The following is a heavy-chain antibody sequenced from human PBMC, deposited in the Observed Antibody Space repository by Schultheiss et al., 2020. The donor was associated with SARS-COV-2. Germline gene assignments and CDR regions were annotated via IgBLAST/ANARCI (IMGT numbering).Heavy chain of an antibody. CDR3: ARGYGVASPGFVVVPAAKARGVRFDP. Sequence: SQTLSLTCTVSGGSISSSSYYWSWIRQPPGKGLEWIGYIYYSGSTNYNPSLKSRVTISVDTSKNQFSLKLSSVTAADTAVYYCARGYGVASPGFVVVPAAKARGVRFDPWGQGTLVTVSS. D-gene: IGHD2-2*01. CDR2: IYYSGST. V-gene: IGHV4-61*05. J-gene: IGHJ5*02. CDR1: GGSISSSSYY.